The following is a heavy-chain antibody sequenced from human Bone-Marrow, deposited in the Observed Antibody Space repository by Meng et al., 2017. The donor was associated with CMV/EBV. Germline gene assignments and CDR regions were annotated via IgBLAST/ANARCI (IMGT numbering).Heavy chain of an antibody. CDR1: GFTFSSYA. CDR2: ISYDGSNK. D-gene: IGHD2-2*02. V-gene: IGHV3-30-3*01. CDR3: ARVMTRSGYCSSTSCYKLPANNWFDP. J-gene: IGHJ5*02. Sequence: GESLKISCAASGFTFSSYAMHWVRQAPGKGLEWVAVISYDGSNKYYADSVKGRFTISRDNSKNTLYLQMNSLRAEDTAVYYCARVMTRSGYCSSTSCYKLPANNWFDPWGQGTLVTVSS.